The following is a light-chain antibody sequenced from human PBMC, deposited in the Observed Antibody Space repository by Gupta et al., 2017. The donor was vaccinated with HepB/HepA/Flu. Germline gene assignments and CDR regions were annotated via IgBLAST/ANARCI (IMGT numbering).Light chain of an antibody. Sequence: DIQLTQSPSFLSASVGDRVTITCRASQDINSYLIWYQQKPGKAPNLLFYSASTLQGGVPSRFSGSGSGTEFTLTISSLQPEDFATYYCQQFNSYPITFGQGTRLDIK. V-gene: IGKV1-9*01. CDR2: SAS. CDR1: QDINSY. CDR3: QQFNSYPIT. J-gene: IGKJ5*01.